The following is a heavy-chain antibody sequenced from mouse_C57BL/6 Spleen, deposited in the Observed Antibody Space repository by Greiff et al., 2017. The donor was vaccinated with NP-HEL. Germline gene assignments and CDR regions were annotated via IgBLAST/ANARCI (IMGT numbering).Heavy chain of an antibody. CDR3: ARDRREWGIYYDDAY. Sequence: DVMLVESGGGLVKPGGSLKLSCAASGFTFSSYAMSWVRQTPEKRLEWVATISDGGSYTYYPDNVKGRFTISRDNAKNNLYLQMSHLKSEDTAMYYCARDRREWGIYYDDAYWGQGTLVTVSA. J-gene: IGHJ3*01. CDR2: ISDGGSYT. D-gene: IGHD2-4*01. V-gene: IGHV5-4*01. CDR1: GFTFSSYA.